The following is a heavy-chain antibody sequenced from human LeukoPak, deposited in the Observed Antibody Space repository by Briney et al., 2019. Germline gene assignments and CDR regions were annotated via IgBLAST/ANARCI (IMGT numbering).Heavy chain of an antibody. Sequence: SETLSLTCTVSGGSITAGNHHWGWIRQPPGKGLEWIGSVYYSGSIFSDTSHKSRVTISGDTSRNQFSLSLSSVTAADTAVYYCARLNPGYVTAPHDSWGQGMLVTVSS. D-gene: IGHD3-16*01. V-gene: IGHV4-39*01. J-gene: IGHJ5*01. CDR3: ARLNPGYVTAPHDS. CDR2: VYYSGSI. CDR1: GGSITAGNHH.